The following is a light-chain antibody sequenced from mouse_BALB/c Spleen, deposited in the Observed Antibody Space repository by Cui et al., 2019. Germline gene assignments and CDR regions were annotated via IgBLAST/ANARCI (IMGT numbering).Light chain of an antibody. CDR1: SSVRY. Sequence: QIVLTQSLAIMPACLGEEITLTCKASSSVRYMHWYQQKAGTSPKLLIYSTSNLASGVPSRFSGSGSGTFYSLTISSVEAEDAADYYCHQWSSYPWTFGGGTKLEIK. J-gene: IGKJ1*01. V-gene: IGKV4-80*01. CDR3: HQWSSYPWT. CDR2: STS.